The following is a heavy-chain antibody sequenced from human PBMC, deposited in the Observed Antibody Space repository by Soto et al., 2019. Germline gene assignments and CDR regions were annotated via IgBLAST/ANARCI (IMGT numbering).Heavy chain of an antibody. J-gene: IGHJ5*02. CDR2: IYWDDDK. D-gene: IGHD3-10*02. CDR1: GLSLSTSGEA. CDR3: THYVSTSPACWFDP. Sequence: QITLKESGPTLVKPTQTLTLTCTFSGLSLSTSGEAVGWIRQPPGKALEWLPLIYWDDDKRYNPTLKTRLTINNDTSKNQVVLTLTNMDPVDTDTYYFTHYVSTSPACWFDPWGQGILVTVSS. V-gene: IGHV2-5*02.